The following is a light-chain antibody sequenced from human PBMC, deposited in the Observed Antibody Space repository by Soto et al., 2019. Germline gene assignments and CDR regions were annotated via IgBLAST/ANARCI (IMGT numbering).Light chain of an antibody. V-gene: IGLV2-14*01. CDR1: SSDVGGYNY. CDR2: EDS. Sequence: QSVLTQPPSVSGSPGQTITISCTGTSSDVGGYNYVSWYQQHPGKAPKLMIYEDSNRPAGVSNRFSGSKSGTTAALTSSGVEAEDEADYYSSSCTSSSTTVFGGGTKLTVL. J-gene: IGLJ3*02. CDR3: SSCTSSSTTV.